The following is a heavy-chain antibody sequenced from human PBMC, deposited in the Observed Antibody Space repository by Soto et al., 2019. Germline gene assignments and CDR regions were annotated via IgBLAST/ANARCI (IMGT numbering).Heavy chain of an antibody. V-gene: IGHV4-31*03. Sequence: PSETLSLTCTVSGGSISSGGYYWSWIRQHPGKGLEWIGYIYYSGSTYYNPSLKSRVTISVDTSKNQFSLKLSSVTAADTAVYYCARKMGDCSSTSCLGFARGGVAAAGPNDAFDIWGQGTMVTVSS. CDR2: IYYSGST. J-gene: IGHJ3*02. CDR3: ARKMGDCSSTSCLGFARGGVAAAGPNDAFDI. D-gene: IGHD2-2*01. CDR1: GGSISSGGYY.